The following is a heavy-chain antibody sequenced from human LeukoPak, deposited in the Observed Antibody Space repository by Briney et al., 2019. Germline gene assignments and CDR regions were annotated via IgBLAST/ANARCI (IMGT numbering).Heavy chain of an antibody. CDR1: GFTFSSYG. CDR3: ARAIAVAGTLGY. J-gene: IGHJ4*02. V-gene: IGHV3-21*01. Sequence: PGGSLRLSCAASGFTFSSYGMNWVRQAPGKGLEWVSSISSSSSYIYYADSVKGRFTISRDNAKNSLYLQMNSLRAEDTAVYYCARAIAVAGTLGYWGQGTLVTVSS. D-gene: IGHD6-19*01. CDR2: ISSSSSYI.